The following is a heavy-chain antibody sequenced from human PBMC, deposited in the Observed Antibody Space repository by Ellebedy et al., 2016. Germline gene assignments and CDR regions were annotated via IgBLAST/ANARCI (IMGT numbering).Heavy chain of an antibody. V-gene: IGHV3-11*06. Sequence: GGSLRLSCAASGFIFSDYYMSWIRQAPGKGLEWVLYISFSSHYTNHAESVKGRFTISRDNAKNSMYLQMNSLRDEDAAVYYCARDPADYWGQGTLVTVSS. CDR3: ARDPADY. CDR1: GFIFSDYY. CDR2: ISFSSHYT. J-gene: IGHJ4*02.